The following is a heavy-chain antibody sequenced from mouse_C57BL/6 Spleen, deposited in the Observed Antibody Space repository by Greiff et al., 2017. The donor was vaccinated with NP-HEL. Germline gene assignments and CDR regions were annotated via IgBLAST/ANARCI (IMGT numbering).Heavy chain of an antibody. V-gene: IGHV1-26*01. CDR2: INPNNGGT. J-gene: IGHJ2*01. CDR1: GYTFTDYY. Sequence: VQLQQSGPELVKPGASVKISCKASGYTFTDYYMNWVKQSHGKSLEWIGDINPNNGGTSYNQKFKGKATLTVDKSSSTAYMELRSLTSEDSAVYYCARGGYLLLRSDYFDYWGQGTTLTVSS. CDR3: ARGGYLLLRSDYFDY. D-gene: IGHD1-1*01.